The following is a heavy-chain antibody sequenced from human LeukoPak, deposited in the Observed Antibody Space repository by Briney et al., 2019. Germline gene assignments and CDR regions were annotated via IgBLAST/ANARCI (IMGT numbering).Heavy chain of an antibody. CDR3: ARDAGRYFDWLGY. D-gene: IGHD3-9*01. CDR1: GFTFSSYC. J-gene: IGHJ4*02. V-gene: IGHV3-33*01. Sequence: PGRCLRLSCAASGFTFSSYCMEWVRQAPGKGMGWVAVIWYDGSNKYYADSVKGRFTIYRDNYKNTVYLQMNSPRAEDKAVYYCARDAGRYFDWLGYWGQGTLVTVSS. CDR2: IWYDGSNK.